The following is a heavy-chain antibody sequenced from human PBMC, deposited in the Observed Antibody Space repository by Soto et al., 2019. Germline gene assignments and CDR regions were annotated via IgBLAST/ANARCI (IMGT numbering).Heavy chain of an antibody. Sequence: QLQLQESGPGLVKPSETLSLTCTVSGGSISSSSYYWGWIRQPPGKGLEWIGSIYYSGRTYYNPSLKSRVTISVDTSKNQFSLKLSSVTAADTAVYYCARHGLLWFGELDSTVGNWFDPWGQGTLVTVSS. CDR3: ARHGLLWFGELDSTVGNWFDP. V-gene: IGHV4-39*01. J-gene: IGHJ5*02. CDR2: IYYSGRT. CDR1: GGSISSSSYY. D-gene: IGHD3-10*01.